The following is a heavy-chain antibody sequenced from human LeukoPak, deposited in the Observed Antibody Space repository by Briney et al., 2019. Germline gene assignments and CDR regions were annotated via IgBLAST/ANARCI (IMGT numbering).Heavy chain of an antibody. V-gene: IGHV3-23*01. CDR3: AKRGEGTYHFDY. J-gene: IGHJ4*02. Sequence: GGSLRLSCAASGFTFSSFGMSWVRQAPGKGLEWVSTISRGAISTYYADSVKGRFTISRDNSKNTLYVQMNSLRAEDTAVYYCAKRGEGTYHFDYWGQGTLVTASS. CDR2: ISRGAIST. D-gene: IGHD2-2*01. CDR1: GFTFSSFG.